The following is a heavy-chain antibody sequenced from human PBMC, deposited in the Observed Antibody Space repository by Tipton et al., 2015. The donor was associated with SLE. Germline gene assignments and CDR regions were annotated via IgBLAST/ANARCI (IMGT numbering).Heavy chain of an antibody. CDR2: INHSGST. Sequence: TLSLTCAVYGGSFSGYYWSWIRQPPGKGLEWIGEINHSGSTNYNPSLKSRVTISVDTSKNQFSLKLSSVTAADTAVYYCARDYGYCSGGSCYYFDCWGQGTLVTVSS. D-gene: IGHD2-15*01. J-gene: IGHJ4*02. V-gene: IGHV4-34*01. CDR1: GGSFSGYY. CDR3: ARDYGYCSGGSCYYFDC.